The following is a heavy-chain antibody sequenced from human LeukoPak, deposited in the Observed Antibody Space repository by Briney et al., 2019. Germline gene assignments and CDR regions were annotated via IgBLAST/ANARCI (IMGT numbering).Heavy chain of an antibody. J-gene: IGHJ3*02. V-gene: IGHV4-38-2*02. Sequence: PSETLSLTCTVSGYSISSGHYWGWIRQPPGKGLEWIGSIYHSGSTYYNPSLKSRVTISVDTSKNQFSLKLSSVTAADTAVYYCARHEYLRYFDWLSAFDIWGQGTMVTVSS. D-gene: IGHD3-9*01. CDR2: IYHSGST. CDR1: GYSISSGHY. CDR3: ARHEYLRYFDWLSAFDI.